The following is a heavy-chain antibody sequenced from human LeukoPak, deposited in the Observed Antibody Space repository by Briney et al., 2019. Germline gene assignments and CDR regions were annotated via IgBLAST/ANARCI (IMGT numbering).Heavy chain of an antibody. CDR2: ISNDGSNN. D-gene: IGHD6-13*01. V-gene: IGHV3-30-3*01. J-gene: IGHJ6*03. CDR1: RFTFSSFA. Sequence: HAGGSLRLSCAASRFTFSSFAMHWVRQAPGKGLEWVAVISNDGSNNHCADSVKGRFTISRDNSENTLSLQMNSLRGEDTAVYYCARSLSSSLDTLGDYYYMDVWGKGTTVTVSS. CDR3: ARSLSSSLDTLGDYYYMDV.